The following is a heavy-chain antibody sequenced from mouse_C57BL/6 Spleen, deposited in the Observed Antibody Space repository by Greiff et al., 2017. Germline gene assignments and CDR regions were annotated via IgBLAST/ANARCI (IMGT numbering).Heavy chain of an antibody. CDR1: GFNIKDYY. Sequence: VQLQQSGAELVKPGASVKLSCTASGFNIKDYYMHWVKQRTEQGLEWIGRIDPEAGETKYAPKFQGKATITADTSSNTAYLQLSSLTSEDTAVXYCAREAYGNYGWFAYWGQGTLVTVSA. CDR2: IDPEAGET. J-gene: IGHJ3*01. D-gene: IGHD2-1*01. CDR3: AREAYGNYGWFAY. V-gene: IGHV14-2*01.